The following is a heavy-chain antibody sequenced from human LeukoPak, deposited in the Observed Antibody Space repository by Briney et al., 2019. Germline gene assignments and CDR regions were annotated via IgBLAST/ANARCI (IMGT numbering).Heavy chain of an antibody. D-gene: IGHD6-19*01. J-gene: IGHJ3*02. Sequence: GGSLRLSCAASGFTVSSNYMSWVRQAPGKGLEWVSYISSSSSTIYYADSVKGRFTISRDNAKNSLYLQMNSLRAEDTAVYYCARDRPHRYSSGWRDAFDIWGQGTMVTVSS. CDR3: ARDRPHRYSSGWRDAFDI. CDR2: ISSSSSTI. CDR1: GFTVSSNY. V-gene: IGHV3-48*01.